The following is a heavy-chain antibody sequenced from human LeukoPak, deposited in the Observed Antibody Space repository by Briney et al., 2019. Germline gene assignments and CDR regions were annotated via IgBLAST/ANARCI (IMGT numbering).Heavy chain of an antibody. Sequence: SETLSLTCAAYGGSFSGYYWSWIRQPPGKGLEWIGEINHSGSTNYNPSLRSRVTISVDTSKNQFSLKLSSVTAADTAVYYCARGGQQLVRRPLDVWGQGTTVTVSS. J-gene: IGHJ6*02. CDR3: ARGGQQLVRRPLDV. CDR1: GGSFSGYY. D-gene: IGHD6-13*01. V-gene: IGHV4-34*01. CDR2: INHSGST.